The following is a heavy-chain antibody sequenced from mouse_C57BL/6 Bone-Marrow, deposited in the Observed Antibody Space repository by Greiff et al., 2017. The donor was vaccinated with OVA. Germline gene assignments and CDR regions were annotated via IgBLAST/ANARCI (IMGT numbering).Heavy chain of an antibody. V-gene: IGHV1-55*01. Sequence: QVQLQQPGAELVKPGASVKLSCKASGYTFTSYWINWVKQRPGQGLEWIGDIYPGSGSTNYNEKFKSKATLTVDTSSSTAYMQLSSLTSEDSAVYYGARDSSGPLFAYWGQGTLVTVSA. CDR3: ARDSSGPLFAY. J-gene: IGHJ3*01. CDR1: GYTFTSYW. CDR2: IYPGSGST. D-gene: IGHD3-2*02.